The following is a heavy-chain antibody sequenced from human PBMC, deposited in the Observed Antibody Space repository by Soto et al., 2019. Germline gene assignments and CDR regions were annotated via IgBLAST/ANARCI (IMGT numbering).Heavy chain of an antibody. CDR3: ARAIVVVPAAIAHDYYGMDG. CDR1: GGSFSGYY. CDR2: INHSGST. V-gene: IGHV4-34*01. Sequence: QVQLQQWGAGLLKPSETLSLTCAVYGGSFSGYYWSWIRQPPGKGLGWIGEINHSGSTNYNPSLRSRVTLSVDTPKNQSSLKLSSVTAADTAVYYCARAIVVVPAAIAHDYYGMDGWGQGTTVTVSS. J-gene: IGHJ6*02. D-gene: IGHD2-2*02.